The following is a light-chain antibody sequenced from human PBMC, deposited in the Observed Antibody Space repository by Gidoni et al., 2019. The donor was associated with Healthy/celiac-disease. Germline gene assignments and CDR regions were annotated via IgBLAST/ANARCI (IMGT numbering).Light chain of an antibody. CDR1: QDISNY. Sequence: DIQMTQSPSSLSASVGDRVTITCQASQDISNYLNWYQQKPGKAPKLLIYDASNWETGIPSRFSGSGSGTDFTFTISSLQPEDIATYYCQQYGNLPPTFGGGTKVEIK. J-gene: IGKJ4*01. CDR2: DAS. V-gene: IGKV1-33*01. CDR3: QQYGNLPPT.